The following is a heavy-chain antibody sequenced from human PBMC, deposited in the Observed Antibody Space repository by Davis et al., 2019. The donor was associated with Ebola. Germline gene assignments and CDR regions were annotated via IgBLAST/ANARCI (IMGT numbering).Heavy chain of an antibody. V-gene: IGHV3-7*03. CDR3: ARDRLYSEDY. J-gene: IGHJ4*02. Sequence: GESLKISCVGSGFTFSTFWMTWVRQAPGKGLEWVANTKQDGSENNYVDSVKGRFTIFRDNAKNSLFLQMNSLRAEDTAVYYCARDRLYSEDYWGQGTLVTVSS. CDR1: GFTFSTFW. CDR2: TKQDGSEN. D-gene: IGHD3-3*01.